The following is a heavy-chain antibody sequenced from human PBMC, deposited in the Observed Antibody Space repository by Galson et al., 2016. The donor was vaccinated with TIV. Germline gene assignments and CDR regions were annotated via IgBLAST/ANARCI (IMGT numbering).Heavy chain of an antibody. V-gene: IGHV3-11*01. CDR1: GFTIIDYY. CDR3: ARYSGKSYALDV. Sequence: SLRLSCAASGFTIIDYYMTWIRQAPGKGLEWLSYINYGGSPKYDVDSMKGRLTMSRDIAKNSMYLGMSSLRAEDTAVYYCARYSGKSYALDVWGQGTAVTVSS. D-gene: IGHD1-26*01. J-gene: IGHJ6*02. CDR2: INYGGSPK.